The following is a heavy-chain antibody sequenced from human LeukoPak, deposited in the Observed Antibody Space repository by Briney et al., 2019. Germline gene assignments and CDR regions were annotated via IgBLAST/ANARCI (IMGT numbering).Heavy chain of an antibody. V-gene: IGHV4-39*07. Sequence: PSETLSLTCTVSGGSISSSSYYWGWIRQPPGKGLEWIGSIYYSGSTYYNPSLKSRVTISVDTSKNQFSLKLSSVTAADTAVYYCARARHQGYYYYMDVWGKGTTVTISS. D-gene: IGHD2-2*01. CDR3: ARARHQGYYYYMDV. J-gene: IGHJ6*03. CDR1: GGSISSSSYY. CDR2: IYYSGST.